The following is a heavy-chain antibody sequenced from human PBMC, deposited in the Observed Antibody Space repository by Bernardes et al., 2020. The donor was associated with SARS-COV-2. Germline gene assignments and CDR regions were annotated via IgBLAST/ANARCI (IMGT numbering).Heavy chain of an antibody. V-gene: IGHV4-34*01. CDR3: AKEGSGRGSSWYYHYGMDV. CDR1: GESFSGHY. CDR2: ISPSGNT. Sequence: SEPLYLTCAVYGESFSGHYWNWVRQAPGKGLEWIGEISPSGNTNSNPSLKSRVTISVDTSNNQFSLELISVTAADTAIYYCAKEGSGRGSSWYYHYGMDVWGQGTTVTVSS. J-gene: IGHJ6*02. D-gene: IGHD6-13*01.